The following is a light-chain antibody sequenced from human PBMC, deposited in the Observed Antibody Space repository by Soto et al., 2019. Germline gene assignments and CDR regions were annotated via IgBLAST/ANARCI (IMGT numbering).Light chain of an antibody. CDR3: QQFNSYLRT. V-gene: IGKV1-13*02. J-gene: IGKJ4*01. CDR2: DAS. Sequence: AIQLTQSPSSLSASVGDRVTITCRASQGISSALAWYQQKPGKAPKLLIYDASSLESGVPSRFSGSGSGTDFTLTISSLQPEDFQTYYSQQFNSYLRTFGGVTKVEIK. CDR1: QGISSA.